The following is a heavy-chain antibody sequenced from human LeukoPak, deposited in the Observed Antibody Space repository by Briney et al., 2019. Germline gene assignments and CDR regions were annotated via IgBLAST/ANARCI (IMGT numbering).Heavy chain of an antibody. CDR1: GFIFSGYS. J-gene: IGHJ4*02. CDR2: ISGSGGST. V-gene: IGHV3-23*01. Sequence: GGSLRLSCAASGFIFSGYSMNWVRQAPGKGLEWVSAISGSGGSTYYADSVKGRFTISRDNSKNTLYLQMNSLRAEDTAVYYCAKDIMGYNDYWGQGTLVTVSS. CDR3: AKDIMGYNDY. D-gene: IGHD3-10*01.